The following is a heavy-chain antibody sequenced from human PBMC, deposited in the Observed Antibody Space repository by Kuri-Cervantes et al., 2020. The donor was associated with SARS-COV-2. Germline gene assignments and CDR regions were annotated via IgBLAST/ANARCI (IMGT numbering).Heavy chain of an antibody. CDR3: ARDRGYCDGGGCYSTGFSFDY. Sequence: GESLKISCVASGFTFRRYGVTGVRQAPGRGLEWVSSISSGSDYIYYADSVKGRFSVSRDNAENSLSLQMNSLTAGDTAVYYCARDRGYCDGGGCYSTGFSFDYWGQGALVTVSS. CDR2: ISSGSDYI. J-gene: IGHJ4*02. V-gene: IGHV3-21*01. D-gene: IGHD2-15*01. CDR1: GFTFRRYG.